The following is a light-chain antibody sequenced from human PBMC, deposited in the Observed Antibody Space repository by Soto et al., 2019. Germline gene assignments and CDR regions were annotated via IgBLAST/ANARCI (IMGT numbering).Light chain of an antibody. CDR2: DVS. CDR3: SSYTSATTYV. Sequence: QSALTQPASVSGSPGQSITIYCTGTSSDVGAYNYDSWYQQYPGEAPRVIIYDVSHRPAGVSNRFSGSKSGNTASLTISGLQTQDEPDYYCSSYTSATTYVFGTGTKVTVL. J-gene: IGLJ1*01. V-gene: IGLV2-14*01. CDR1: SSDVGAYNY.